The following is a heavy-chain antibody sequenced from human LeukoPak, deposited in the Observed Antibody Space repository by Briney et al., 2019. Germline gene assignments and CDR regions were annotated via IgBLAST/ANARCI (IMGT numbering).Heavy chain of an antibody. CDR1: GYTFTGYY. Sequence: ASVKVSCKASGYTFTGYYMHWVRLAPGQGLECMGWLNPNSGGTNYAQKFQGRVTMTRDTSISTAYMELSRLRSDDTAVYYCARDLTGGSYYFDYWGQGTLVTVSS. J-gene: IGHJ4*02. CDR3: ARDLTGGSYYFDY. D-gene: IGHD7-27*01. V-gene: IGHV1-2*02. CDR2: LNPNSGGT.